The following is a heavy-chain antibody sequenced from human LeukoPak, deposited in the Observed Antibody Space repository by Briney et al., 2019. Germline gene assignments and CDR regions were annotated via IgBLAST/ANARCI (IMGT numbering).Heavy chain of an antibody. V-gene: IGHV3-74*03. CDR1: GFTFSSYW. D-gene: IGHD2-21*01. CDR2: INTVGTTA. CDR3: ARESRENIVIDY. Sequence: GGSLRLSCAASGFTFSSYWMHWVRQAPGKGLVWVSRINTVGTTATYADSVKGRFTISRDNVKNTLYLQMNSLRAEDTAVYYCARESRENIVIDYWGQGTVVTVSS. J-gene: IGHJ4*02.